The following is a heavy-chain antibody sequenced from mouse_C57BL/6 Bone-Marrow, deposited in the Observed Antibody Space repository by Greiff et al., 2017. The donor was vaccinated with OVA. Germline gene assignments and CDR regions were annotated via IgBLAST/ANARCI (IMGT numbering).Heavy chain of an antibody. CDR3: AEDRYYYEAMDY. Sequence: QVQLQQPGAELMKPGASVKLSCKATGYTFTGYWIEWVKQRPGHGLEWIGEIVPGSGSTNYNEKFKGKATFTVETSSNTAYMQLSSLTTEECAIYYCAEDRYYYEAMDYWGQGTSVTVSS. CDR1: GYTFTGYW. J-gene: IGHJ4*01. V-gene: IGHV1-9*01. CDR2: IVPGSGST. D-gene: IGHD1-1*01.